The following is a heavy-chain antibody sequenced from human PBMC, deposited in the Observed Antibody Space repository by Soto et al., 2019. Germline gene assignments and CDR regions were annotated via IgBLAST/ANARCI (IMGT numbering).Heavy chain of an antibody. CDR1: GFTFSSYW. Sequence: VGSLRLSCAASGFTFSSYWMHWVRQAPGKGLVWVSRINSDGSSTSYADSVKGRFTISRDNAKNTLYLQMNSLRAEDTAVYYCARVPDYDRIPSYWGQGTLVTVSS. V-gene: IGHV3-74*01. J-gene: IGHJ4*02. D-gene: IGHD3-22*01. CDR2: INSDGSST. CDR3: ARVPDYDRIPSY.